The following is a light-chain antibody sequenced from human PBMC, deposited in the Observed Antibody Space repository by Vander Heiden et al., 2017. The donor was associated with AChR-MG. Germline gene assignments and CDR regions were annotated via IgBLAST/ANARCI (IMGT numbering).Light chain of an antibody. Sequence: DIVMTQSPLSLPVTPGEPASISCRSSQSLLHSNGYNYLDWYLQKPGQSPQLLIYLGSNRASGVPDRFSGSGSGTDFTLKISRVEAEDVGVYYCMQALQTGPITFGQGTRLEIK. CDR1: QSLLHSNGYNY. CDR3: MQALQTGPIT. V-gene: IGKV2-28*01. CDR2: LGS. J-gene: IGKJ5*01.